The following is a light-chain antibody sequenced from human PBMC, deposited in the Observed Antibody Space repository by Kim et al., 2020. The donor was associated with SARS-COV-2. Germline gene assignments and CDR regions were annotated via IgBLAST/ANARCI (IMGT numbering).Light chain of an antibody. CDR1: SSDVGRFNY. V-gene: IGLV2-8*01. J-gene: IGLJ1*01. CDR2: EVS. Sequence: QSALTQPPSASGSPGQSVTISCTGSSSDVGRFNYVSWYQLHPGKAPKLIIYEVSKRLSGVPDRFSASKSGNTASLTVSGLQPEDEAEYYCSSFAGSNNYVFGSGTKVTVL. CDR3: SSFAGSNNYV.